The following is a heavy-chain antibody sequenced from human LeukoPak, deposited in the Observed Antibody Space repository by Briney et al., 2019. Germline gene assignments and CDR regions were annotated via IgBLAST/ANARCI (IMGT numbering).Heavy chain of an antibody. CDR2: INPNSGGT. Sequence: ASVKVSCKASGGTFSSYAISWVRQAPGQGLEWMGWINPNSGGTNYAQKFQGRVTMTRDTSISTAYMELSRLRSDDTAVYYCARGQQLVRGFDYWGQGTLVTVSS. CDR1: GGTFSSYA. J-gene: IGHJ4*02. V-gene: IGHV1-2*02. D-gene: IGHD6-6*01. CDR3: ARGQQLVRGFDY.